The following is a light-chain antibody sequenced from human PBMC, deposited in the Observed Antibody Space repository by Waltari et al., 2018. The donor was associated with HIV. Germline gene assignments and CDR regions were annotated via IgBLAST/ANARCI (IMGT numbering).Light chain of an antibody. J-gene: IGLJ2*01. Sequence: SYELTQPPSVSVSPGQTASITCSGDKLGDKYACWYQQKPGQSPVLVIYQDSKRPSGSPERFSGSNSGNTATLTISGTQAMDEADYYCQAWDAGVVFGGGTKLTVL. CDR3: QAWDAGVV. CDR2: QDS. CDR1: KLGDKY. V-gene: IGLV3-1*01.